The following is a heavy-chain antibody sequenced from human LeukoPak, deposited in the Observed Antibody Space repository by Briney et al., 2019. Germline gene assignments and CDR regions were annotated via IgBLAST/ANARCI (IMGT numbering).Heavy chain of an antibody. CDR2: ISSISSYI. J-gene: IGHJ4*02. V-gene: IGHV3-21*01. CDR1: GFIFSHHA. CDR3: ARDLGVIVYPSDY. Sequence: PGGSLRLSCAASGFIFSHHAMNWVRQAPGKGLEWVSSISSISSYIYYADSVKGRFTISRDNAKNSLYLQMNSLRAEDTALYYCARDLGVIVYPSDYWGQGTLVTVSS. D-gene: IGHD3-16*02.